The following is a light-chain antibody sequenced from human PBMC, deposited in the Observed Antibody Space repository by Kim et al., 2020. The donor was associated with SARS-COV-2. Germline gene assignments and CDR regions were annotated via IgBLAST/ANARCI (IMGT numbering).Light chain of an antibody. CDR3: QQYKFYQWT. V-gene: IGKV1-16*01. CDR1: QDFSDY. CDR2: AAS. J-gene: IGKJ1*01. Sequence: ASVGDRVTITCRESQDFSDYLAWFQQKPGKAPKSLIYAASRLQSGVPSRFSGSGSGTEFTLTISNLQPEDFATYYCQQYKFYQWTFGQGTKVDIK.